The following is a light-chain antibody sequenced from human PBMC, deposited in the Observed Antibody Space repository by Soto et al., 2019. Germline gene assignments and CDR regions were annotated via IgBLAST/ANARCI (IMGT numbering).Light chain of an antibody. CDR1: SSDVGGYNY. CDR3: SSYTSSSTVV. CDR2: DVS. Sequence: QSVLTQPASVSGSPGQSITISCTGTSSDVGGYNYVSWYQQHPGKAPKLMIYDVSNRPSGVSNRFSGYKSGTTASLTISGLHAEDEADYYCSSYTSSSTVVFGGGTKLTVL. V-gene: IGLV2-14*01. J-gene: IGLJ2*01.